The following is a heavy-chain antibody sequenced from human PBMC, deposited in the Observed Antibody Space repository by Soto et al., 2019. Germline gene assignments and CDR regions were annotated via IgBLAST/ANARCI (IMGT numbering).Heavy chain of an antibody. D-gene: IGHD3-10*01. V-gene: IGHV4-4*02. J-gene: IGHJ4*02. CDR3: ARSDYYGSGSHMGY. CDR1: GGSISSSNW. Sequence: SETLSLTCAVSGGSISSSNWWSWVRQPPGKGLEWIGEIYHSGSTNYNPSLKSRVTISVDKSKNQFSLKLSSVTAADTAVYYCARSDYYGSGSHMGYWGQGTLVTVSS. CDR2: IYHSGST.